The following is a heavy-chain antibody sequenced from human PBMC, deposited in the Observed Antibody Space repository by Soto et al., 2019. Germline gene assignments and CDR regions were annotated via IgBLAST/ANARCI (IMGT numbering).Heavy chain of an antibody. V-gene: IGHV3-11*06. CDR2: ISQTGTYV. D-gene: IGHD2-2*01. CDR1: GFTFSDYY. Sequence: GGSLRLSCAASGFTFSDYYMTWIRQAPGKGLELISYISQTGTYVKYADSVKGRFTISSDNGQNSLFLQMNNQRPEDTAVYYCTRDPRPADYWGQGTLVTVSS. J-gene: IGHJ4*02. CDR3: TRDPRPADY.